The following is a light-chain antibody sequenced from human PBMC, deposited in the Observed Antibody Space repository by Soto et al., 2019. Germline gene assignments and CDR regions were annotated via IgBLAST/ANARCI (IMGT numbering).Light chain of an antibody. J-gene: IGLJ2*01. CDR3: SSYTSSSTLGVV. CDR2: EVS. Sequence: QSVLTQPASVSGSPGQSITISCTRTSSDVGGYNYVSWYQQHPGKAPKLMIYEVSNRPSGVSNRFSGSKSGNTASLTISGLQAEDEADYYCSSYTSSSTLGVVFGGGTKVTVL. CDR1: SSDVGGYNY. V-gene: IGLV2-14*01.